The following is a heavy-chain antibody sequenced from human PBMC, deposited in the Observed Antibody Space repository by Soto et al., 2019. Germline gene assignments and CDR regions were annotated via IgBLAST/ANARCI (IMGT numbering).Heavy chain of an antibody. CDR3: ARKGTLYYYDSSGYLLDY. CDR2: INHIGST. Sequence: SESLSLNCSVSVGSISSSNYYWAWVLQPPGKGLEWIGEINHIGSTNYNPSLKSRVTISVDTSKNQFSLKLSSVTAADTAVYYCARKGTLYYYDSSGYLLDYWGQGTLVTVSS. D-gene: IGHD3-22*01. J-gene: IGHJ4*02. V-gene: IGHV4-39*07. CDR1: VGSISSSNYY.